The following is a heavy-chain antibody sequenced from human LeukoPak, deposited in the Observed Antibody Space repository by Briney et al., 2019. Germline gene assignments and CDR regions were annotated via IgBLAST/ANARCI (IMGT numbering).Heavy chain of an antibody. CDR2: IKSDGSN. Sequence: GGSLRLSCAASGFTFSSYWMHRVRQAPGKGLVWVSRIKSDGSNYYADSVKGRFTIFRDNAKNTLYLQMNSLRAEDTAVYYCARGMSGYYGMDVWGQGTTVTVSS. CDR3: ARGMSGYYGMDV. CDR1: GFTFSSYW. J-gene: IGHJ6*02. V-gene: IGHV3-74*01.